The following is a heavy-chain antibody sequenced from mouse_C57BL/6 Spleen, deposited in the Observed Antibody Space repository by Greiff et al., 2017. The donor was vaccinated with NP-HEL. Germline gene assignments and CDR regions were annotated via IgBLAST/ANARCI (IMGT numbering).Heavy chain of an antibody. Sequence: EVQLVESGGGLVQPGGSLKLSCAASGFTFSDYGMAWVRQAPRKGPEWVAFISNLAYSIYYADTVTGRFTISRENAKNTLYLEMSSLRSEDTAMYYCARHDDYFAYWGQGTLVTVSA. CDR3: ARHDDYFAY. J-gene: IGHJ3*01. CDR1: GFTFSDYG. CDR2: ISNLAYSI. D-gene: IGHD2-4*01. V-gene: IGHV5-15*01.